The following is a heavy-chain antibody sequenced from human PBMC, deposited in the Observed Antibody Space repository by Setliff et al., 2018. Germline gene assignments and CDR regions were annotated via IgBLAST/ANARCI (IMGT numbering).Heavy chain of an antibody. V-gene: IGHV1-2*04. D-gene: IGHD2-15*01. CDR2: INPNSGGT. CDR1: GYTFTGYY. J-gene: IGHJ3*02. CDR3: ATPRSGIIDAFDI. Sequence: ASVKVSCKASGYTFTGYYMHWVRQAPGQGLEWMGWINPNSGGTNYAQKFQGWVTMTRDTSISTAYMELSRLRSEDTAVYYCATPRSGIIDAFDIWGQGTMVTVSS.